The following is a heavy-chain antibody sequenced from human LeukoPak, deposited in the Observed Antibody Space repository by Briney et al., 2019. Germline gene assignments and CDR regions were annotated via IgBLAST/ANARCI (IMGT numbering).Heavy chain of an antibody. J-gene: IGHJ4*02. CDR1: GGSFSGYY. V-gene: IGHV4-34*01. D-gene: IGHD3-22*01. CDR3: ARGRNYDSSGFGTKTGVDFDY. CDR2: INHSGST. Sequence: SETLSLTCAVYGGSFSGYYWSWIRQPPGKGLEWIGEINHSGSTNYNPSLKSRVTISVDTSKNHFSLKLSSVTAADTAVYYCARGRNYDSSGFGTKTGVDFDYWGQGTLVTVSS.